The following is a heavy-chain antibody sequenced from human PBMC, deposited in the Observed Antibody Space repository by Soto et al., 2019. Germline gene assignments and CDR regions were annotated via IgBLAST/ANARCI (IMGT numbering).Heavy chain of an antibody. CDR1: GYPFITYF. V-gene: IGHV1-46*03. Sequence: QVQLVQSAAEVKKPGAAVKVSCKASGYPFITYFMHWVRQAPGQGLEWMGVINPSRGTTTYAQTFQDRVTMTRDTYASTVYMELSSLRSEDTAMYYCARSYISSSYWFDPWGQGTLVTVTS. CDR2: INPSRGTT. CDR3: ARSYISSSYWFDP. D-gene: IGHD6-6*01. J-gene: IGHJ5*02.